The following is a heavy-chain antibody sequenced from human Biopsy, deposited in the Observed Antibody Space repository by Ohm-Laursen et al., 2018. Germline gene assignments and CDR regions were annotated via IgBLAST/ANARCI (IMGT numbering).Heavy chain of an antibody. V-gene: IGHV4-39*01. CDR3: ARHSFGSGRDF. CDR2: IYHTGIT. D-gene: IGHD3-10*01. Sequence: SETLSLTCTVTDGSISNIINYWGWIRQPLGKGLEWLGSIYHTGITDYNPSLKSRSTISVDTPNTQSSLKLSSLTAADTAVYYCARHSFGSGRDFWGQGTLVTVSS. J-gene: IGHJ4*02. CDR1: DGSISNIINY.